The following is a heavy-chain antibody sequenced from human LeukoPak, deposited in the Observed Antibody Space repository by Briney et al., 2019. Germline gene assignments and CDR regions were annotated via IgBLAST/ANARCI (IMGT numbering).Heavy chain of an antibody. CDR3: ARAENYDFWSGYYPKYYFDY. Sequence: GGSLRLSCAASGFTFSSYGMHWVRQAPGKGLEWVANIKQDGSEKYYVDSVKGRFTISRDNAKNSLYLQMNSLRAEDTAVYYCARAENYDFWSGYYPKYYFDYWGQGTLVTVSS. D-gene: IGHD3-3*01. V-gene: IGHV3-7*03. CDR2: IKQDGSEK. J-gene: IGHJ4*02. CDR1: GFTFSSYG.